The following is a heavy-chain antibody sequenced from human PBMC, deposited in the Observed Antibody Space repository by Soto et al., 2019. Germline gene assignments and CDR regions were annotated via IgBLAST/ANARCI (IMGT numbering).Heavy chain of an antibody. CDR2: IIPIVGTT. V-gene: IGHV1-69*18. Sequence: QVQLVQSGAEVKKPGSSLKVSCKASGGSFNNYALSWVRPAPGQRLEWMGMIIPIVGTTNYARNFQGRVTITADESLTTAYMAMSSLRSDDTAVYSWVSPGGLKLDVLTGPENWGQGTLVTVSS. CDR1: GGSFNNYA. J-gene: IGHJ4*02. CDR3: VSPGGLKLDVLTGPEN. D-gene: IGHD3-9*01.